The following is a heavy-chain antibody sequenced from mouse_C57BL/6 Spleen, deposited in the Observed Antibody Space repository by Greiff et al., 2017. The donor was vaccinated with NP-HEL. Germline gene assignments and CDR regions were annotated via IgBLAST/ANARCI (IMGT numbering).Heavy chain of an antibody. CDR2: ISDGGSYT. D-gene: IGHD2-3*01. CDR3: ARDRWLLRAMDY. J-gene: IGHJ4*01. Sequence: EVKLVESGGGLVKPGGSLKLSCAASGFTFSSYAMSWVRQTPEKRLEWVATISDGGSYTYYPDNVKGRFTISRDNAKNNLYLQMSHLKSEDTAMYYCARDRWLLRAMDYWGQGTSVTVSS. V-gene: IGHV5-4*01. CDR1: GFTFSSYA.